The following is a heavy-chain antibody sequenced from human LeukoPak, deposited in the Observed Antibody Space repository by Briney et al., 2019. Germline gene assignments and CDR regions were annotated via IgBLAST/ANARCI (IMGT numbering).Heavy chain of an antibody. Sequence: PGGSLRLSCAASGFTFSTYSMTWVRQAPGKGLEXXSGIFNSGDKTFYADSVKGRFTTPRDNSKNTLYLQMNSLRAEDTAVYYCAKDVVPDSGWDLDYWGQGTLVTVSS. V-gene: IGHV3-23*01. CDR2: IFNSGDKT. D-gene: IGHD6-19*01. CDR1: GFTFSTYS. J-gene: IGHJ4*02. CDR3: AKDVVPDSGWDLDY.